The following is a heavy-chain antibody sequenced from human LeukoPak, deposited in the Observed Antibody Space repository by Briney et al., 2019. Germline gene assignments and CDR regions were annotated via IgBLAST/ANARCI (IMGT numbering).Heavy chain of an antibody. V-gene: IGHV4-39*07. D-gene: IGHD2-15*01. J-gene: IGHJ5*02. CDR1: GGSISSSSYY. CDR3: ARPRACSGGSCYSGGWFDP. CDR2: INHSGST. Sequence: PSETLSLTCTVSGGSISSSSYYWGWIRQPPGKGLEWIGEINHSGSTNYNPSLKSRVTISVDTSKNQFSLKLSSVTAADTAVYYCARPRACSGGSCYSGGWFDPWGQGTLVTVSS.